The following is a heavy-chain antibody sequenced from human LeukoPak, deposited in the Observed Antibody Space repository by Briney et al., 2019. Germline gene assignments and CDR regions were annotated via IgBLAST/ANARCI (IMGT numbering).Heavy chain of an antibody. CDR2: ISGSGGST. Sequence: GGSLRLSCAASGFTFSSYAMSWVRQAPGKGLEWVSAISGSGGSTYYADSVKGRLTISRDNSKNTLYLQMNSLRAEDTAVYYCAKPPNYYYDSSGYYYVYWGQGTLVTVSS. CDR3: AKPPNYYYDSSGYYYVY. CDR1: GFTFSSYA. J-gene: IGHJ4*02. D-gene: IGHD3-22*01. V-gene: IGHV3-23*01.